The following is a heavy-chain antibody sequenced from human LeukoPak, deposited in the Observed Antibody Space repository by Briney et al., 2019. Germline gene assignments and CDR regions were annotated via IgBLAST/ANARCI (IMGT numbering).Heavy chain of an antibody. V-gene: IGHV3-48*03. D-gene: IGHD6-13*01. CDR3: ARDSSGYSSSWYE. CDR2: ISSSGSTI. J-gene: IGHJ4*02. Sequence: PGGSLRLSCAASGFTFSSYEMNRVRQAPGKGLEWVSYISSSGSTIYYADPVKGRFTISRDNAKNSLYLQMNSLRAEDTAVYYCARDSSGYSSSWYEWGQGTLVTVSS. CDR1: GFTFSSYE.